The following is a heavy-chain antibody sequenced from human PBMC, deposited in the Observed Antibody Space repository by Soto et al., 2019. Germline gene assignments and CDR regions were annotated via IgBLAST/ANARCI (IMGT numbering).Heavy chain of an antibody. CDR2: INSDGSST. J-gene: IGHJ6*03. Sequence: EVQLVESGGGLVQPGGSLRLSCAASGFTFSSYWMHWVRQAPGKGLVWVSRINSDGSSTSHADSVKGRFNISRDNAKNTLYLQMNSLRAEDSAVYYCARALLGDWYYYYYMAVWGKGTTVTVSS. CDR1: GFTFSSYW. CDR3: ARALLGDWYYYYYMAV. V-gene: IGHV3-74*01. D-gene: IGHD2-21*01.